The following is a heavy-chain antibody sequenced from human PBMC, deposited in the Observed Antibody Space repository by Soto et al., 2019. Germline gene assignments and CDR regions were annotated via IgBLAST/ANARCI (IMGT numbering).Heavy chain of an antibody. CDR1: GFTVSSNY. CDR3: ASGAYDFWSGYYYYYGMDV. D-gene: IGHD3-3*01. CDR2: IYSGGST. V-gene: IGHV3-66*01. Sequence: GGSLRLSCAASGFTVSSNYMSWVRQAPGKGLEWVSVIYSGGSTYYADSVKGRFTISRHNSKNTLYLQMNSLRAEDTAVYYCASGAYDFWSGYYYYYGMDVWGQGTTVTVSS. J-gene: IGHJ6*02.